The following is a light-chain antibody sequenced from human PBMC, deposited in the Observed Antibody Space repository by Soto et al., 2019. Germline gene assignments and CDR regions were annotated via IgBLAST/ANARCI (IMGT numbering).Light chain of an antibody. Sequence: EIVMTQSPATLSVSPGERATLSCRASQSVSSNLAWYQQKPGQAPRLLIYGASTRATGIPARFSGSGSGTELTLTISSLQSKDFAVYYCQQFYNWPPLYTFGQGTKLEIK. CDR3: QQFYNWPPLYT. CDR1: QSVSSN. CDR2: GAS. J-gene: IGKJ2*01. V-gene: IGKV3-15*01.